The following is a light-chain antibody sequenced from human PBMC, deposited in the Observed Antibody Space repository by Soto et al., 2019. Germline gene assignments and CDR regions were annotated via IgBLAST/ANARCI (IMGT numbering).Light chain of an antibody. CDR2: DVT. CDR1: SSDVGGYNY. CDR3: CSYTSSSTYV. Sequence: SALTKPASVSGSPGQSITISCTGTSSDVGGYNYVSWYQQHPGKAPKLMIYDVTNRPSGVSDRFSGSKSGNTASLTISGLQAEDEADYYCCSYTSSSTYVFGTGTKLTVL. J-gene: IGLJ1*01. V-gene: IGLV2-14*03.